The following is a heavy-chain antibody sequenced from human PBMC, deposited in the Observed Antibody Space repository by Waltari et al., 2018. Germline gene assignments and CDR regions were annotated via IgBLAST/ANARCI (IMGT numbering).Heavy chain of an antibody. D-gene: IGHD6-6*01. CDR3: ARRKIAARPGWFDP. Sequence: QVQLVQSGAEVKTPGASVKVSCKASGYTFTSYDNNWVRQATGQGLEWTGWMNPNSGNTGYAQKFQGRVTITRNTSISTAYMELSSLRSEDTAVYYCARRKIAARPGWFDPWGQGTLVTVSS. J-gene: IGHJ5*02. CDR1: GYTFTSYD. V-gene: IGHV1-8*03. CDR2: MNPNSGNT.